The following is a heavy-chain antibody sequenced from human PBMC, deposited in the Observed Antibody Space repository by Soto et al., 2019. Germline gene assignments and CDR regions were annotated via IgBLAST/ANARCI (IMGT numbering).Heavy chain of an antibody. J-gene: IGHJ4*02. CDR1: GFIFKNYA. CDR3: MYSSGGGPSVGMDF. V-gene: IGHV3-30*04. D-gene: IGHD3-22*01. CDR2: ITRDGYNK. Sequence: GGSLRLSCAGSGFIFKNYALNWVRQAPGKGLEWVASITRDGYNKYYADSVKGRFTISRDNSRDTLSLQMTALTIEDSSVYYCMYSSGGGPSVGMDFWGKGTRVTVSS.